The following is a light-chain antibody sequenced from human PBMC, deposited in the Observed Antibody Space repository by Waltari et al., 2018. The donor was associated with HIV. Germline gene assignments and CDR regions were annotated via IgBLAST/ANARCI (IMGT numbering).Light chain of an antibody. J-gene: IGKJ1*01. V-gene: IGKV1-12*01. CDR1: QDVATW. Sequence: DIQMTQSPSSVSASVGDRVTITCRASQDVATWLAWTQQRPGEAPRLLIYAASALQTGVPSRFSGDGSETDFTLTISNLQPEDFATYYCQQAYDCPPTFGQGTKVE. CDR3: QQAYDCPPT. CDR2: AAS.